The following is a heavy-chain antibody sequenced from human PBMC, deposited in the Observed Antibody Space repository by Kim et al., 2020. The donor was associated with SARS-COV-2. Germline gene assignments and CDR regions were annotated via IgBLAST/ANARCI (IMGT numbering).Heavy chain of an antibody. Sequence: GGSLRLSCAASGFTFSSYWMHWVRQAPGKGLVWVSQTNIDGSGRTTNYADSVKGRFTISRDNAKNTLYLQLNSLRLEDTAVYFCARDPFGGGDQHGFDIWGRRAMVTVTS. D-gene: IGHD2-21*01. J-gene: IGHJ3*02. V-gene: IGHV3-74*01. CDR3: ARDPFGGGDQHGFDI. CDR1: GFTFSSYW. CDR2: TNIDGSGRTT.